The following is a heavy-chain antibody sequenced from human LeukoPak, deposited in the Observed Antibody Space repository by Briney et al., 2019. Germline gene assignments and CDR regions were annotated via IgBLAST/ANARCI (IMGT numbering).Heavy chain of an antibody. CDR1: GYTFTTYG. CDR2: ISDSNGNT. V-gene: IGHV1-18*04. J-gene: IGHJ4*02. Sequence: ASVKVSCKTSGYTFTTYGISWVRQAPGQGLEWMGWISDSNGNTKYAQKVQGRVTMTTDTSTTTAYMVVRSLRSDDTAVYYCARDRDRMVQGVTALFDYWGQGTLVTVSS. D-gene: IGHD3-10*01. CDR3: ARDRDRMVQGVTALFDY.